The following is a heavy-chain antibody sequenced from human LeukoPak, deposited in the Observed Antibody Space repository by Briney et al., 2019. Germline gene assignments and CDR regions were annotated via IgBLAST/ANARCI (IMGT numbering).Heavy chain of an antibody. V-gene: IGHV4-39*01. Sequence: LETLSLTCSVSGGSISTSPYYWGWIRQPPRKGLEWIGDIYYSGNTYYNPSLKSRVTISVDTSKNQVSLKVTPVTAADTALYYCARRRTYDILTGYPQYYFDYWGQGALVTVSS. CDR1: GGSISTSPYY. J-gene: IGHJ4*02. CDR2: IYYSGNT. D-gene: IGHD3-9*01. CDR3: ARRRTYDILTGYPQYYFDY.